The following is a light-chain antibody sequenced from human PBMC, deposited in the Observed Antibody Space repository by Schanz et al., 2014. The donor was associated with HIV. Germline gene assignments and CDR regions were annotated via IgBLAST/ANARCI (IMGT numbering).Light chain of an antibody. CDR1: QSVSSN. CDR3: QYFGNSGGT. Sequence: IVLTQSPGTLSLSPGERGTLSCRASQSVSSNLAWYQQKPGQAPRLLIYGASTRATGIPARFSGSGSGTDFTLTISRLEPEDFAVYYCQYFGNSGGTFGGGTKVEIK. J-gene: IGKJ4*01. CDR2: GAS. V-gene: IGKV3-20*01.